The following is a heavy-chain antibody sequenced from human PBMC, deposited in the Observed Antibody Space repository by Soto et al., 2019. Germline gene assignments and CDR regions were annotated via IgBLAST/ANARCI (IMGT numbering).Heavy chain of an antibody. CDR1: GYAFTSFG. J-gene: IGHJ6*01. D-gene: IGHD1-7*01. CDR3: ARENWNSDYYYG. Sequence: ASVKPCCKASGYAFTSFGITWVRHAPGQGLEWMGWISAYNDNRNYAQKFQDRVITTTNTSTSTAYMELRILRPDGTAADYCARENWNSDYYYG. CDR2: ISAYNDNR. V-gene: IGHV1-18*04.